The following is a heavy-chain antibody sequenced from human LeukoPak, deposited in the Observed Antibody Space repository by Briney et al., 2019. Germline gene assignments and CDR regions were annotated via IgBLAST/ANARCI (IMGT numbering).Heavy chain of an antibody. J-gene: IGHJ4*02. V-gene: IGHV1-69*01. Sequence: SVKVSCKASGGTFSSYAISWVRQAPGQGLEWMGGIIPIFGTANYAQKFQGRVTITADESTSTAYMELSSLRSEDTAVYYCARRSGYGDYQFNYWGQGTLVTVSS. CDR2: IIPIFGTA. CDR3: ARRSGYGDYQFNY. CDR1: GGTFSSYA. D-gene: IGHD4-17*01.